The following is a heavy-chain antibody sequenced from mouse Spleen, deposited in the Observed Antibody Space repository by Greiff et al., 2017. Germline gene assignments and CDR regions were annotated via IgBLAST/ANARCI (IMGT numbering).Heavy chain of an antibody. CDR3: ASRWGDY. D-gene: IGHD1-1*02. Sequence: QVQLQQSGPELVKPGASVKISCKASGYAFSSSWMNWVKQRPGKGLEWIGRVYPGDGDINYNGKFKGKATLTADKSSSTAYMQLSSLTSEDSAVYFSASRWGDYWGQSTTLPVSS. J-gene: IGHJ2*01. V-gene: IGHV1-82*01. CDR1: GYAFSSSW. CDR2: VYPGDGDI.